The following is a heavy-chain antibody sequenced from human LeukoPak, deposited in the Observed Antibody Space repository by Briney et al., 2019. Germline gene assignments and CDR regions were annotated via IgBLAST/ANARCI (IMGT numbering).Heavy chain of an antibody. CDR2: ISAYNGNT. CDR1: GYTFTSYC. J-gene: IGHJ1*01. V-gene: IGHV1-18*01. Sequence: ASVNVSCKASGYTFTSYCISWVRQAPGPGLEWIGWISAYNGNTNYAQKLQGRVIMTTDTSTSTAYMELRSLRSDETAVYYCARIPLGYCSGGSCYGEYFQHWGQGTLVTVSS. D-gene: IGHD2-15*01. CDR3: ARIPLGYCSGGSCYGEYFQH.